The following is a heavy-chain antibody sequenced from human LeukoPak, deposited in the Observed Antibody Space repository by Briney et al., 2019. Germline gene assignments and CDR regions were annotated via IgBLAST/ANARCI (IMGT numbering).Heavy chain of an antibody. CDR3: ARDGGLLWFGELTTDV. Sequence: PGGSLRLSCAASGFTVSSNYMSWVRQAPGKGLEWVSVIYSGGNTYYADSVKGRFTISRDNSKNTLYLQMNSLRAEDTAVYYCARDGGLLWFGELTTDVWGQGTTVTVSS. J-gene: IGHJ6*02. CDR1: GFTVSSNY. D-gene: IGHD3-10*01. V-gene: IGHV3-66*01. CDR2: IYSGGNT.